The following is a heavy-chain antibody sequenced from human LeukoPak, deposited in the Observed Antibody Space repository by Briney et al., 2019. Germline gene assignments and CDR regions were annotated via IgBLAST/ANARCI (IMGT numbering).Heavy chain of an antibody. CDR3: ARERASGSYEKAPPFDH. D-gene: IGHD3-10*01. Sequence: GGSLRLSCAASGFTFSSYWMSWVRQAPGKGLEWVGNIKQDGSEKYYVDSVKGRCTISRDNAKNSLYLQMNSLRVGDTAVYYCARERASGSYEKAPPFDHWGQGTLVTVSS. J-gene: IGHJ4*02. CDR1: GFTFSSYW. V-gene: IGHV3-7*01. CDR2: IKQDGSEK.